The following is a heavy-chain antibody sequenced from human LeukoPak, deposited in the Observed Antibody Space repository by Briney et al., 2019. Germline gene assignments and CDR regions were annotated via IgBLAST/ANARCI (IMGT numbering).Heavy chain of an antibody. CDR1: GYSFTSYW. D-gene: IGHD3-3*01. V-gene: IGHV5-51*01. Sequence: GESLKISCKGSGYSFTSYWIGWVRQMPGKGLEWMGIIYPGDSETSYSPSFQGQVTISADKSISTAYLQWSSLKASDTAMYFCARRKYYDFWSAYFPFDFWGRGTLVTVSS. CDR3: ARRKYYDFWSAYFPFDF. J-gene: IGHJ4*02. CDR2: IYPGDSET.